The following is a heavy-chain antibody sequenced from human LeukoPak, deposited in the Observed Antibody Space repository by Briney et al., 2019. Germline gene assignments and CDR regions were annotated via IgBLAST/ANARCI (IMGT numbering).Heavy chain of an antibody. CDR2: ISYDGSNK. J-gene: IGHJ5*02. D-gene: IGHD3-22*01. Sequence: GGSLRLSCAASGFTFSSYAMHWVRQAPGKGLEWVAVISYDGSNKYYADSVKGRFTISRDNSKNTLYLQMNSLRAEDTAVYYCARAEIVVVITTGWFDPWGQGTLVTVSS. CDR1: GFTFSSYA. V-gene: IGHV3-30-3*01. CDR3: ARAEIVVVITTGWFDP.